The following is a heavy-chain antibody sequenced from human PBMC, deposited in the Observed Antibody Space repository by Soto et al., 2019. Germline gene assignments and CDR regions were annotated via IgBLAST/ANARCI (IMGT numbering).Heavy chain of an antibody. D-gene: IGHD2-15*01. CDR1: GGTFSSYA. CDR2: IIPIFGTA. Sequence: GASVKVSCKASGGTFSSYAISWVRQAPGQGLEWMGGIIPIFGTANYAQKFQGRVTITADESTSTAYMELSSLRSEDTAVYYCASDCSGGSCYSHYFDYRGQGTLVTVSS. V-gene: IGHV1-69*13. CDR3: ASDCSGGSCYSHYFDY. J-gene: IGHJ4*02.